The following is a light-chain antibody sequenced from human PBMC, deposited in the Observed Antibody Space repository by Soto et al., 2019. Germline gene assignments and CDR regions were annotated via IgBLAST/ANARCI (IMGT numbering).Light chain of an antibody. Sequence: EIVLTQSPATLSLSPGERVTFSCRASQSVSSYLAWYQHKPGQAPRLLIYDASNRATGIPARFSGSGSGTDFTLTISSLEPEDFAVYYCQQRYNWPPYTFGQGTKLEIK. V-gene: IGKV3-11*01. CDR2: DAS. CDR1: QSVSSY. J-gene: IGKJ2*01. CDR3: QQRYNWPPYT.